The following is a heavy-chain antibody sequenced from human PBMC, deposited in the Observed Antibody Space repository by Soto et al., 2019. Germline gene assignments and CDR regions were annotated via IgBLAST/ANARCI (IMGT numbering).Heavy chain of an antibody. CDR2: IYYSGST. CDR1: GGSISSGGYY. Sequence: SETLCLTCTVSGGSISSGGYYWSWIRQHPGKGLEWIGYIYYSGSTYYNPSLKSRVTISVDTSKNQFSLKLSSVTAADTAVYYCAASCVACGGFNYYGMDVWGQGTTVTVSS. V-gene: IGHV4-31*03. J-gene: IGHJ6*02. D-gene: IGHD5-12*01. CDR3: AASCVACGGFNYYGMDV.